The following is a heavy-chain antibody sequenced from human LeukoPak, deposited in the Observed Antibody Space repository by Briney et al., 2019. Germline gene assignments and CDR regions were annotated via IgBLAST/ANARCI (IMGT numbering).Heavy chain of an antibody. J-gene: IGHJ4*02. CDR1: GFTFDAYA. V-gene: IGHV3-9*01. CDR3: AKVRGTYSSGYYFDS. D-gene: IGHD6-19*01. Sequence: GRSLRLSCAASGFTFDAYAMHWVRQAPGKGLEWLSIISWNSGYIDYADSVKGRFTISRDNAKNSLFLQMGSLRTEDTAFYYCAKVRGTYSSGYYFDSWGQGTLVTVSS. CDR2: ISWNSGYI.